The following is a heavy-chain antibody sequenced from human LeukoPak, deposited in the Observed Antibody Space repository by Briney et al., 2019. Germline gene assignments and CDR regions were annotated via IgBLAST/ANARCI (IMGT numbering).Heavy chain of an antibody. CDR2: ISYDGDDK. V-gene: IGHV3-30*03. CDR3: ATENDYGGFDY. D-gene: IGHD4-23*01. CDR1: GFPFSSYG. J-gene: IGHJ4*02. Sequence: GGSLRLSCAASGFPFSSYGMHWVRQAPGKGLEWVAVISYDGDDKYYADSVKGRFTISRGNSKNTLYLQMTSLRAEDTAVYYCATENDYGGFDYWGQGTLVTVSS.